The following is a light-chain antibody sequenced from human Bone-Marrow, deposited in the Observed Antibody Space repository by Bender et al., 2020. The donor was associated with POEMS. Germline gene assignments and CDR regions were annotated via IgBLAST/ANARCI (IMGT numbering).Light chain of an antibody. J-gene: IGLJ2*01. V-gene: IGLV2-14*02. Sequence: QSALTQPAAVSGSPGQSLTISCTGTNSDVGSYNLVSWFQQHPGKAPKLMIYAVSTRPSGVSTRFSGSKSGNTASLTISGLQTEDEADYYCSSYTSSDTLVFGGWTKVTVL. CDR2: AVS. CDR3: SSYTSSDTLV. CDR1: NSDVGSYNL.